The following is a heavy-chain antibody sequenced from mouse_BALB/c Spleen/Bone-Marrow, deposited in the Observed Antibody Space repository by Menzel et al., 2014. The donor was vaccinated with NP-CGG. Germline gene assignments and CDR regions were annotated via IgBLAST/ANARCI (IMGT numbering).Heavy chain of an antibody. CDR1: GYTFTSYY. CDR3: SRGRQDALDY. CDR2: INPSNGGT. Sequence: VQLQQSGAELVKPGASVKLSCKASGYTFTSYYMYWVKQRPGQGLEWFGEINPSNGGTNFNEKFKNKATLTVDKSSSTAYMQLRSVTSEDSAVYYCSRGRQDALDYWGQGTPVTVSS. J-gene: IGHJ4*01. V-gene: IGHV1S81*02. D-gene: IGHD3-2*01.